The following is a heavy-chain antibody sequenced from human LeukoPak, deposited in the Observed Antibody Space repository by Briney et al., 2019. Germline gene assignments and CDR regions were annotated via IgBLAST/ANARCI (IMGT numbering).Heavy chain of an antibody. J-gene: IGHJ4*02. CDR2: INDRGGYI. CDR1: GFTFSDHY. Sequence: PGGSLRLSCAASGFTFSDHYMDWVRQAPGKGLEWVSVINDRGGYIQDADSVKGRFTISRDNYQNTLFLQMNSLRAEDTAVYYCVRERDRGIHVADDFDYWGQGTLVTVSS. V-gene: IGHV3-23*01. CDR3: VRERDRGIHVADDFDY. D-gene: IGHD6-19*01.